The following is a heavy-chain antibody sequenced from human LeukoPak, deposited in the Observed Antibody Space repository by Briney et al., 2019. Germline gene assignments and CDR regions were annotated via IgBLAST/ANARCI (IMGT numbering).Heavy chain of an antibody. J-gene: IGHJ5*02. CDR3: AHTIEWFGESKHNWFDP. Sequence: ESGPTLVKPTQTLTLTCTFSGFSPSTSGVGVGWIRQPPGKALEWLALIYWDDDKRYSPSLKSRVTITKDTSKNQVVLTMTNMDPVDTATYYCAHTIEWFGESKHNWFDPWGQGTLVTVSS. CDR1: GFSPSTSGVG. V-gene: IGHV2-5*02. CDR2: IYWDDDK. D-gene: IGHD3-10*01.